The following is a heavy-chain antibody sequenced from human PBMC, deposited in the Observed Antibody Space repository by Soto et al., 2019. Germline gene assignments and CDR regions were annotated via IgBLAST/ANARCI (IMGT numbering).Heavy chain of an antibody. D-gene: IGHD6-13*01. V-gene: IGHV4-59*01. CDR2: IYYTGST. J-gene: IGHJ6*02. Sequence: QVQLQESGPGLVKPSETLSLTCTVSGGSISNYYWSWIRQPPGMGLEWIGYIYYTGSTNYNPSLQSRVTISVDTSKNQFSLKLSSVTAADTAVYYCARVGSSWYLGMDVRGQGTTVTVSS. CDR1: GGSISNYY. CDR3: ARVGSSWYLGMDV.